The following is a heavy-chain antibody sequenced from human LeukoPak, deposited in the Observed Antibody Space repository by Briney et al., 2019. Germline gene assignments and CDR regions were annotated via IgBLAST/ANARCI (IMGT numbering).Heavy chain of an antibody. D-gene: IGHD3-22*01. J-gene: IGHJ5*02. V-gene: IGHV4-59*12. CDR3: AIAPFYYDSSWYCYYNWFDP. CDR1: GGSISRYY. Sequence: SETLSLTCTVSGGSISRYYWRWIRQPPGKGLEWIGHIYYSGSTNYNPSLKSRITISVDKSKNQFSLKLKPLTAADTAGYYCAIAPFYYDSSWYCYYNWFDPWGQGTLVSVSS. CDR2: IYYSGST.